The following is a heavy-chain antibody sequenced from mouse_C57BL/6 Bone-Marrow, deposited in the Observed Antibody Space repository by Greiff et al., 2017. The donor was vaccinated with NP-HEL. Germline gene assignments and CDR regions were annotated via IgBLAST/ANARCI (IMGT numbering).Heavy chain of an antibody. Sequence: EVQLVESGGDLVKPGGSLKLSCAASGFTFSSYGMSWVRQTPDKRLEWVATISSGGSYTYYPDSVKGRFTISRDNAKNTLYLQMSSLKSEDTAMYYCARRGVTTRFAYWGQGTLVTVSA. CDR3: ARRGVTTRFAY. CDR1: GFTFSSYG. V-gene: IGHV5-6*01. CDR2: ISSGGSYT. J-gene: IGHJ3*01. D-gene: IGHD2-2*01.